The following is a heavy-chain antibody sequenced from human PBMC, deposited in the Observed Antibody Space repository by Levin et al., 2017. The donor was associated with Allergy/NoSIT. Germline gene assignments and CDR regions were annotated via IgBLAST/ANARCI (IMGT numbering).Heavy chain of an antibody. CDR2: VGVTGDT. Sequence: PAGGSLRLSCAASGFTFSTYDMHWVRHGTGKGLEWVSSVGVTGDTYYSDSVKGRFTISRDNANNSLSLQMNSLSDGDTALYYCARGDSINWGTVGEFEFWGQGTLVTVSS. D-gene: IGHD7-27*01. CDR1: GFTFSTYD. CDR3: ARGDSINWGTVGEFEF. V-gene: IGHV3-13*04. J-gene: IGHJ4*02.